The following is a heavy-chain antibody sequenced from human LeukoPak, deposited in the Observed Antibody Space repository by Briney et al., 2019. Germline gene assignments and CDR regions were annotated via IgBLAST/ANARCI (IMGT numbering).Heavy chain of an antibody. CDR1: GFTFSSYW. CDR3: ARVGGH. CDR2: IYSGGST. D-gene: IGHD3-10*01. J-gene: IGHJ4*02. V-gene: IGHV3-53*01. Sequence: GGSLRLSCAASGFTFSSYWMSWVRQAPGKGLESVSVIYSGGSTYYADSVRGRFTISRDNAKNTLYLQMNSLRVEDTAVYYCARVGGHWGQGTLVTVSS.